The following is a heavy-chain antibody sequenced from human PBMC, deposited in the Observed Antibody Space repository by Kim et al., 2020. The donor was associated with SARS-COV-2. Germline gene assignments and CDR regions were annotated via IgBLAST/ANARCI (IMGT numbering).Heavy chain of an antibody. CDR2: IYYSGST. CDR3: ARAGRRRITIFGVVGAFGI. D-gene: IGHD3-3*01. Sequence: SETLSLTCTVSGGSISSGGYYWSWIRQHPGKGLEWIGYIYYSGSTYYNPSLKSRVTISVDTSKNQFSLKLSSVTAADTAVYYCARAGRRRITIFGVVGAFGIWGQGTMVTVSS. CDR1: GGSISSGGYY. J-gene: IGHJ3*02. V-gene: IGHV4-31*03.